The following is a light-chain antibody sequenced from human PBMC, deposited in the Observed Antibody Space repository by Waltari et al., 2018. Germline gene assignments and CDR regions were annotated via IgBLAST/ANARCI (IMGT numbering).Light chain of an antibody. CDR2: DDG. J-gene: IGLJ1*01. CDR3: QVWDSGSDHYV. CDR1: NIGSKN. Sequence: SYVLTQPPSVSVAPVQTARISCDGNNIGSKNVHWYQQKPGQAPVLVVYDDGDRPSGIPERFSGSNSGNTATLTISRVDAGDEADYYCQVWDSGSDHYVFGTVTKVTVL. V-gene: IGLV3-21*02.